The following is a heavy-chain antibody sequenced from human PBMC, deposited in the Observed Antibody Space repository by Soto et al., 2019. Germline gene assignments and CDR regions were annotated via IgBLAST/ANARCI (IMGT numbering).Heavy chain of an antibody. D-gene: IGHD3-3*01. V-gene: IGHV4-59*01. CDR2: IYYSGST. J-gene: IGHJ5*02. CDR3: ARGEARFLEWLQLNP. Sequence: PSETLSLTCTVSGGSISSYYWSWIRQPPGKGLEWIGYIYYSGSTNYNPSLKSRVTMTRDTSTSTVYMELSSLRSEDTAVYYCARGEARFLEWLQLNPWGQGTLVTVSS. CDR1: GGSISSYY.